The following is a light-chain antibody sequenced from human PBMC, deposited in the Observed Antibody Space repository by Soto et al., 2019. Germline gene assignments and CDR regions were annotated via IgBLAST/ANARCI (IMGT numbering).Light chain of an antibody. J-gene: IGLJ1*01. V-gene: IGLV2-14*03. CDR1: SSDVGGSNF. CDR2: DVA. CDR3: VSYKSSPTYA. Sequence: QSSLTQPASVSDSPGQSITISCTGTSSDVGGSNFVSWYQQHPGKPPKLIIYDVANRPSGVSNRFSGSKSGSTASLIISRLQTEDEADYYCVSYKSSPTYACGTGTKV.